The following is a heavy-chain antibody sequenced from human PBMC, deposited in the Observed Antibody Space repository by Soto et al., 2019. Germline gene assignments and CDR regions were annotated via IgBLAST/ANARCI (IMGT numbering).Heavy chain of an antibody. CDR1: GYTFTSYY. CDR2: INPSGGST. Sequence: ASVKVSCKASGYTFTSYYMHWVRQAPGQGLERMGIINPSGGSTSYAQKFQGRVTMTRDTSTSTVYMELSSLRSEDTAVYYCVRSEDFDWLQGASYFDYWGQGTLVTVSS. D-gene: IGHD3-9*01. J-gene: IGHJ4*02. CDR3: VRSEDFDWLQGASYFDY. V-gene: IGHV1-46*01.